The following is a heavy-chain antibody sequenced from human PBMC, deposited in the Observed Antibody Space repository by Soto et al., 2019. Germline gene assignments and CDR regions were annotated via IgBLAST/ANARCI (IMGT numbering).Heavy chain of an antibody. D-gene: IGHD3-10*01. J-gene: IGHJ6*02. CDR2: ISVDYGDT. CDR1: GYSFTSYG. V-gene: IGHV1-18*04. CDR3: PRKPPYRSGAYGRGGMDV. Sequence: QVQLVQSETEVKKPGASVKVSCKASGYSFTSYGISWVRQAPGQGLGWMGWISVDYGDTNYAQKLQGRVTMTTDTSTSKAYMEVRSLRSGDTAVYYCPRKPPYRSGAYGRGGMDVWCQGNTVIVPS.